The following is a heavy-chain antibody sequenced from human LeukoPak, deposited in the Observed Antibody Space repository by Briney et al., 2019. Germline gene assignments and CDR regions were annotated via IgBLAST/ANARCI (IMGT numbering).Heavy chain of an antibody. CDR3: ERDIVVVTAMFYFDY. J-gene: IGHJ4*02. D-gene: IGHD2-21*02. CDR1: GYSFTSYA. CDR2: INAGNGNT. V-gene: IGHV1-3*01. Sequence: ASVKVSCKASGYSFTSYAMHWVRQAPGHRLEWMGWINAGNGNTKYSQKFQGRVAITRDTSASTAYMELSSLRSEDTAVYYCERDIVVVTAMFYFDYWGQGTLVTVSS.